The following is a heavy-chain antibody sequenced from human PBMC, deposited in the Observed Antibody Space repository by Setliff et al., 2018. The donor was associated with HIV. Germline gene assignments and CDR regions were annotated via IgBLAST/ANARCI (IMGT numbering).Heavy chain of an antibody. V-gene: IGHV4-59*01. D-gene: IGHD1-26*01. CDR3: ARHRDGGTYPLDY. CDR2: IHYSGSS. J-gene: IGHJ4*02. CDR1: GGSISGYY. Sequence: SETLSLTCTVSGGSISGYYWSWVRQPPEKRLELIGFIHYSGSSDYNPSLKSRITISVDMSRNQFSLVLSSVTAADTAVYYCARHRDGGTYPLDYWGQGTLVTVSS.